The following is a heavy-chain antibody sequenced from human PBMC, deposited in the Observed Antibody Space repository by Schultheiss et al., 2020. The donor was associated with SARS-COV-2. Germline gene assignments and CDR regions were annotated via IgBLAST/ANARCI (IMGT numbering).Heavy chain of an antibody. J-gene: IGHJ6*02. V-gene: IGHV3-33*08. CDR3: ARDEMVQGVIHYYYYGMDV. D-gene: IGHD3-10*01. Sequence: GGSLRLSCAASGFTFSSYGMHWVRQAPGKGLEWVAVIWYDGSNKYYADSVKGRFTISRDNSKNTLYLQMNSLRAEDTAVYYCARDEMVQGVIHYYYYGMDVWGQGTTVTVSS. CDR2: IWYDGSNK. CDR1: GFTFSSYG.